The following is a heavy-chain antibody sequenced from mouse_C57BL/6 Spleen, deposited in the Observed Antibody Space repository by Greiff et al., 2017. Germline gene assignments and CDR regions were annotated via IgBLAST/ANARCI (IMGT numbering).Heavy chain of an antibody. CDR3: TTIFYSNYNAMDY. D-gene: IGHD2-5*01. Sequence: EVQLQQSGAELVRPGASVKLSCTASGFNIKDYYMHWVKQRPEQGLEWIGRIDPEGGDTDSAPKFKGKATMTADTSSTTAYLQLSSLTSEDTAVYYCTTIFYSNYNAMDYWGQGTSVTVSS. CDR1: GFNIKDYY. V-gene: IGHV14-1*01. CDR2: IDPEGGDT. J-gene: IGHJ4*01.